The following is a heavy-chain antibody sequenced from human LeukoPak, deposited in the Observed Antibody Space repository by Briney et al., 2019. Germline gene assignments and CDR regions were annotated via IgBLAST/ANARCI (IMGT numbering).Heavy chain of an antibody. V-gene: IGHV3-21*01. CDR3: AREGKIAAAGFDY. D-gene: IGHD6-13*01. J-gene: IGHJ4*02. Sequence: TGGSLRLSCAASGFTFSSYSMNWVRQAPGKGLEWVSSISSSSSYIYYADSVKGRFTISRDNAKNSLYLQMNSLRAEDTAVYYCAREGKIAAAGFDYWGQGTLVTVSS. CDR1: GFTFSSYS. CDR2: ISSSSSYI.